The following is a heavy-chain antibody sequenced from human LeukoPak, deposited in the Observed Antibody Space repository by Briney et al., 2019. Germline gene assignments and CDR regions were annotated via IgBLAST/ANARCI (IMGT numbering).Heavy chain of an antibody. V-gene: IGHV3-21*01. D-gene: IGHD2-15*01. Sequence: PGGSLRLSCAASGFTFSSYSMNWVRQAPGKGLEWVSSISSSSYIYYADSVKGRFTISRDNAKNSLYLQMNSLRAEDTAVYYCAGSDCSGGSCYFVFDYWGQGTLVTVSS. CDR1: GFTFSSYS. J-gene: IGHJ4*02. CDR2: ISSSSYI. CDR3: AGSDCSGGSCYFVFDY.